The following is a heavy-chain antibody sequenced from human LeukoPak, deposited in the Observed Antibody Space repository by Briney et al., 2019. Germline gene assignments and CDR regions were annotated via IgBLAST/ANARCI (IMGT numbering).Heavy chain of an antibody. D-gene: IGHD2-2*01. V-gene: IGHV1-69*01. Sequence: GASVKVSCKASGGTFSSYAISWVRQAPGQGLEWMGGIIPIFGTANYAQKFQGRVTITADESTSTAYMELSSLRSEDTAVYYCARDGVGCSSTSCLILDYWGQGTLVTVSS. CDR3: ARDGVGCSSTSCLILDY. J-gene: IGHJ4*02. CDR2: IIPIFGTA. CDR1: GGTFSSYA.